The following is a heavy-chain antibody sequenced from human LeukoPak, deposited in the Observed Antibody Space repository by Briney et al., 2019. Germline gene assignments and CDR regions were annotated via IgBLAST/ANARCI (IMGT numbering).Heavy chain of an antibody. Sequence: GGSLRLSCAASGFTVSSNYMSWVRQAPGKGLEWVSVIYSGGSTYYADSVKGRFTISRDNSKNTLYLQMNSLRAEDTAVYYCARDLVSIAARGSYYYGMDVWGQGTTVTVSS. V-gene: IGHV3-66*01. J-gene: IGHJ6*02. CDR3: ARDLVSIAARGSYYYGMDV. CDR1: GFTVSSNY. D-gene: IGHD6-6*01. CDR2: IYSGGST.